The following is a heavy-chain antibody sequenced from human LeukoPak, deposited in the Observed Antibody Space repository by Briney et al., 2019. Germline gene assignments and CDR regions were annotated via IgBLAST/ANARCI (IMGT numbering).Heavy chain of an antibody. V-gene: IGHV3-23*01. D-gene: IGHD1-26*01. CDR3: AKDRRGGSYYAATLDI. CDR1: GFTFSSYA. J-gene: IGHJ3*02. Sequence: GGSLRLSCAASGFTFSSYAMSWVRQAPGKGLEWVSGISDSGDITHYADSVKGRFTISRDNSKSTLYVQMNSLRVEDTAVYFCAKDRRGGSYYAATLDIWGPGTMVTVSS. CDR2: ISDSGDIT.